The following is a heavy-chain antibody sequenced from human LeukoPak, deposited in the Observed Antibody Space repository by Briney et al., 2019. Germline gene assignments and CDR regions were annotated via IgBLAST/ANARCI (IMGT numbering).Heavy chain of an antibody. J-gene: IGHJ4*02. V-gene: IGHV1-2*02. Sequence: ASVKVSCKASGYTFTGYYMHWVRQAPGQGLDWMGWINPNSGGTNYAQKFQGRVTMTRDTSISTACMELSRLRSDDTAVYYCARVLRQWLHVFDYWGQGTLVTVSS. CDR2: INPNSGGT. D-gene: IGHD6-19*01. CDR1: GYTFTGYY. CDR3: ARVLRQWLHVFDY.